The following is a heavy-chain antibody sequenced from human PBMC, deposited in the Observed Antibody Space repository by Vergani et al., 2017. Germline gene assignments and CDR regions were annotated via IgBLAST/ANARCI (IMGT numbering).Heavy chain of an antibody. CDR1: GGSISTSTW. V-gene: IGHV4-4*03. J-gene: IGHJ5*02. CDR3: ARGSKYSSSRLVIGNWFDP. D-gene: IGHD6-13*01. Sequence: QVQLQESGPGLVKPPGTLSLTCAVSGGSISTSTWWAWVRQSPGKGLEWIGEIFRTGSTNYNPSLKSRVTISMDKSMNQFSLKLNSLTAADTAVYYCARGSKYSSSRLVIGNWFDPWGQGTLVTVSS. CDR2: IFRTGST.